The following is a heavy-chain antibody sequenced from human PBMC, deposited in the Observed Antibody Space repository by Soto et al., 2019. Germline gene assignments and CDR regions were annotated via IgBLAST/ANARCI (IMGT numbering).Heavy chain of an antibody. V-gene: IGHV1-69*06. Sequence: QVQLVQSGAEVKKPGSSVKVSCKASGGTFSSYAISWVRQAPGQGLEWMGGIIPIFGTANYAQKFQGRVTITAEKSTSTADMELSSLRSEDTAVYYCARTESDILTANGMDVWGQGTTVTVSS. CDR2: IIPIFGTA. CDR3: ARTESDILTANGMDV. CDR1: GGTFSSYA. D-gene: IGHD3-9*01. J-gene: IGHJ6*02.